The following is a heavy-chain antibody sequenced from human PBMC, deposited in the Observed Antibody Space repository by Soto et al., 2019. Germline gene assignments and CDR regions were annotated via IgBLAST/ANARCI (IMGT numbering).Heavy chain of an antibody. J-gene: IGHJ6*02. D-gene: IGHD5-12*01. V-gene: IGHV1-69*06. Sequence: QVQLVQSGAEVKKPGSSVKASCKASGGTFSSYPISWGRQAPGQGLEWMGGIIPIFGTANYAQNFQGRVTITADKSTSTAYMELSSLRSEDTAVYYCAREEMATIQYSYYYYGIDVWGQGTTVTVSS. CDR2: IIPIFGTA. CDR1: GGTFSSYP. CDR3: AREEMATIQYSYYYYGIDV.